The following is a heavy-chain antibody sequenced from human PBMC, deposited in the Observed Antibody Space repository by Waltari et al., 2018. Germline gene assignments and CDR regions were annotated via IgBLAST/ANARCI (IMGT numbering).Heavy chain of an antibody. D-gene: IGHD2-15*01. Sequence: QVQMVQSGPEVKKPGSSVTLSCKASGGPFKTYALFWVRQAPGQGPEWMGASIPIFKTEKDSRKFQGRVKITADESSRTVYMELTSLRAEDTAVYYCARGYCSGGSCYSSYYYGMDLWGQGTTVTVS. J-gene: IGHJ6*02. V-gene: IGHV1-69*01. CDR3: ARGYCSGGSCYSSYYYGMDL. CDR1: GGPFKTYA. CDR2: SIPIFKTE.